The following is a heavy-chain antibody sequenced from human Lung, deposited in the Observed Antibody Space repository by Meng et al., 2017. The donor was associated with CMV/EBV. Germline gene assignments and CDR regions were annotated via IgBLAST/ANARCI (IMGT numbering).Heavy chain of an antibody. J-gene: IGHJ4*02. CDR2: INSDGTST. CDR3: ARALAVAGTGGHY. CDR1: GFTFSTYW. D-gene: IGHD6-19*01. V-gene: IGHV3-74*01. Sequence: AASGFTFSTYWMHWVRQAPGKGLVWVSRINSDGTSTSYADSVKGRLTISRDNAKDTLYLQMNTLRAEDTAVYYCARALAVAGTGGHYWGQGTLVTVSS.